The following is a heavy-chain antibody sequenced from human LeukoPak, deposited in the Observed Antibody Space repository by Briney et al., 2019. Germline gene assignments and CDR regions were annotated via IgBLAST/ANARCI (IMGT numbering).Heavy chain of an antibody. CDR3: ARVFEDYDFWSGYRHPDASDI. Sequence: GASVKVSCKASGYTFTSYAMNWVRQAPGQGLEWMGWINTNTGNPTYAQGFTGRFVFSLDTSVSTAYLQISSLKAEDTAVYYCARVFEDYDFWSGYRHPDASDIWGQGTMVTVSS. CDR2: INTNTGNP. CDR1: GYTFTSYA. V-gene: IGHV7-4-1*02. D-gene: IGHD3-3*01. J-gene: IGHJ3*02.